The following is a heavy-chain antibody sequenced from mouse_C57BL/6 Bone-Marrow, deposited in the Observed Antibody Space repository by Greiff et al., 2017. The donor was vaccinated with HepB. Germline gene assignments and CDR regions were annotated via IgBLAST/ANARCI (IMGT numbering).Heavy chain of an antibody. Sequence: VMLVESGAELARPGASVKLSCKASGYTFTSYGISWVKQRTGQGLEWIGEIYPRSGNTYYNEKFKGKATLTADKSSSTAYMELRSLTSEDSAVYFCARRDYYGSGGYWGQGTTLTVSS. CDR3: ARRDYYGSGGY. J-gene: IGHJ2*01. V-gene: IGHV1-81*01. CDR1: GYTFTSYG. CDR2: IYPRSGNT. D-gene: IGHD1-1*01.